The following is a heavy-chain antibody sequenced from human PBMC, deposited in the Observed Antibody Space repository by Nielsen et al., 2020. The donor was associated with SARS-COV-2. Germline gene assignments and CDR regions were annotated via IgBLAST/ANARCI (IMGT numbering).Heavy chain of an antibody. CDR2: IIPIFGTA. V-gene: IGHV1-69*13. D-gene: IGHD3-22*01. Sequence: SVKVSCKASGGTFTTYAISWVRQAPEQGLDWRGGIIPIFGTANYAQKFQGRVTITADESTSTAYMELSSLRSEDTAVYYCARDTSYDSSGYYSDYWGQGTLVTVSS. J-gene: IGHJ4*02. CDR3: ARDTSYDSSGYYSDY. CDR1: GGTFTTYA.